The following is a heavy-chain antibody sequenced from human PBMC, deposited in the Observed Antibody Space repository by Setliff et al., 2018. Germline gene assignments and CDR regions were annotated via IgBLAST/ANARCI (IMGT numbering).Heavy chain of an antibody. CDR1: GYTLTELS. Sequence: EASVKVSCKVSGYTLTELSMHWVRQAPGKGLEWMGGFDPEDGETIYAQKFQGRVTMTEDTSTDTAYMELSSLRSEDTAVYYCATLAFTYYYDSSGYYPHDYWGQGTLVTVSS. CDR2: FDPEDGET. CDR3: ATLAFTYYYDSSGYYPHDY. J-gene: IGHJ4*02. V-gene: IGHV1-24*01. D-gene: IGHD3-22*01.